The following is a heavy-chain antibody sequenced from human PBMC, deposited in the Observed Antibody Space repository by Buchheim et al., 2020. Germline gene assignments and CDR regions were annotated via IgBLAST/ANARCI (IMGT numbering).Heavy chain of an antibody. Sequence: QVHLVESGGGVVQPGRSLRLSCAASGFDFRRFGMHWFRQAPGKGLEWVAVIWYDGSNKYYADSVKGRFTISRDDSQNTLFLQMDNLRPEDTCVYYCTVGLSSAWHFDSWGQGTL. J-gene: IGHJ4*02. V-gene: IGHV3-33*01. CDR1: GFDFRRFG. CDR2: IWYDGSNK. D-gene: IGHD3-22*01. CDR3: TVGLSSAWHFDS.